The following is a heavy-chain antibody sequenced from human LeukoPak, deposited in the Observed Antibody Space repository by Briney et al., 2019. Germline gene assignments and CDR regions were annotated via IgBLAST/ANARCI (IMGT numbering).Heavy chain of an antibody. J-gene: IGHJ4*02. D-gene: IGHD1-26*01. CDR3: ARHFFDATRGEIDY. Sequence: GESLKISCKGSGYTFTSYWVGWVRQMPGKGLEWMGIIYPGDSDTRYSPSFQGQVTISADKSISTAYLQWSSLKASDTAMYYCARHFFDATRGEIDYWGQGTLVTVSS. V-gene: IGHV5-51*01. CDR2: IYPGDSDT. CDR1: GYTFTSYW.